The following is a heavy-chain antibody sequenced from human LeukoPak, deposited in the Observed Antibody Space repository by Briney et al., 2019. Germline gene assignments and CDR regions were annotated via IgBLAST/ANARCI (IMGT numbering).Heavy chain of an antibody. CDR1: GYTFTNHW. V-gene: IGHV5-51*01. Sequence: GESLRISCTGSGYTFTNHWLGWVRQIPGKGLEWVGIIYPGDSNMRHSPSFQGQVTLSVDRSITTAYVQWNSLTASDTAMYYCEKASIFLHGAAKNFDFWGQGTRVTVSS. CDR3: EKASIFLHGAAKNFDF. CDR2: IYPGDSNM. D-gene: IGHD2/OR15-2a*01. J-gene: IGHJ4*02.